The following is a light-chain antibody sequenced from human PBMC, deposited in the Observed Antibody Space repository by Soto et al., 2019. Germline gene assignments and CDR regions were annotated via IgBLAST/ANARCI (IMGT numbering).Light chain of an antibody. CDR1: QSLSSY. CDR3: QQYYSYPYT. V-gene: IGKV1-8*01. Sequence: AIRMTQSPSSFSASTGDRVTITCRASQSLSSYLAWYQQKPGKAPKLLIYAASTLQSGVPSRFSGSGSGADFTLTISSLQSEDSAIYYCQQYYSYPYTFGQGTNLEIK. CDR2: AAS. J-gene: IGKJ2*01.